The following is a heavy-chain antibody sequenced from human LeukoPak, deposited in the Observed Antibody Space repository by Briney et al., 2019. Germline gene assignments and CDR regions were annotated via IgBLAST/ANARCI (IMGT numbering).Heavy chain of an antibody. V-gene: IGHV1-24*01. Sequence: ASVQVSCKVSGYTLTELSMHWVRQAPGKGLEWMGGFDPEDGETIYAQKFQGRVTMTEDTSTDTAYMELSSLRSEDTAVYYCATWPLIVGAVNDAFDIWGQGTMVTVSS. D-gene: IGHD1-26*01. CDR2: FDPEDGET. CDR3: ATWPLIVGAVNDAFDI. J-gene: IGHJ3*02. CDR1: GYTLTELS.